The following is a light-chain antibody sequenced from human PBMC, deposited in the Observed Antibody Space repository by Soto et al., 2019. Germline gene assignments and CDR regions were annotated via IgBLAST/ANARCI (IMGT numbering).Light chain of an antibody. CDR2: DAS. CDR3: QQRKFWPPVT. CDR1: QSVDIY. J-gene: IGKJ5*01. Sequence: IEMTQSPATLSLSPGERATLSCRASQSVDIYVDWYQQKPGQTPRLLIYDASHRATGIPARFSGSGSGTDFTLTISSLEPEDCAVYYCQQRKFWPPVTFGQGTRVEIK. V-gene: IGKV3-11*01.